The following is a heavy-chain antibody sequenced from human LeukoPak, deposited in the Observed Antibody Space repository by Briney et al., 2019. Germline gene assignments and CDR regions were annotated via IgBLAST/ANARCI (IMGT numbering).Heavy chain of an antibody. V-gene: IGHV3-11*01. Sequence: GGSLRLSCAASGFTFSDYYMSWIRQAPGKGLEWVSYINSSGTTLYDADSVKGRFTISRDNAKNSLYLQMNSLRAEDTAVYYCARVGCGGGSCYRYYYGMDVWGQGTTVTVSS. CDR3: ARVGCGGGSCYRYYYGMDV. CDR1: GFTFSDYY. D-gene: IGHD2-15*01. J-gene: IGHJ6*02. CDR2: INSSGTTL.